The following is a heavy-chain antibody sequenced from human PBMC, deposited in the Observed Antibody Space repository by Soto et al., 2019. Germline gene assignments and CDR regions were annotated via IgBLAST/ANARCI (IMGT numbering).Heavy chain of an antibody. CDR3: AHGSCTGDDCYPNPYFDY. Sequence: QITLKESGPTLVKPTQTLTLTCTFSGFSLSTTEEGVGWIRQPAGKALEWLALIYWDDDKRYSPSLKSRLAIAKDSSKNQVVVTMTIMEPADTATYLCAHGSCTGDDCYPNPYFDYGGQGVLVTVSS. D-gene: IGHD2-8*02. CDR2: IYWDDDK. CDR1: GFSLSTTEEG. V-gene: IGHV2-5*02. J-gene: IGHJ4*02.